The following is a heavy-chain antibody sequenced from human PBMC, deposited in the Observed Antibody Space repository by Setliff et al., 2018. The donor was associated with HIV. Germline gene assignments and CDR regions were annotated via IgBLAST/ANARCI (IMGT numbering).Heavy chain of an antibody. D-gene: IGHD6-19*01. CDR1: GGSISSHY. J-gene: IGHJ6*03. Sequence: KTSETLSLTCTVSGGSISSHYWSWIRQPPGKGLESIGYIYYTGSTNYNPSLRSRVTISLDTSKNQFSLKLSSVTAADTAVYYCAKGVAGLQYYYYYMDVWGKGTTVTVSS. V-gene: IGHV4-59*11. CDR3: AKGVAGLQYYYYYMDV. CDR2: IYYTGST.